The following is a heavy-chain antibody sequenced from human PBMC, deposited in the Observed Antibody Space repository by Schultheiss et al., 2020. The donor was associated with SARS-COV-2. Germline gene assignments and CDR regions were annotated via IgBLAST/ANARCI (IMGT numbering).Heavy chain of an antibody. D-gene: IGHD3-22*01. CDR1: GFTFDDYA. CDR3: AKRPQYYYDSSGFYYFDY. V-gene: IGHV3-23*01. Sequence: GGSLRLSCAASGFTFDDYAMHWVRQAPGKGLEWVSYISSSSSTIYYADSVKGRFTISRDNSKNTLYLQMNSLRAEDTAVYYCAKRPQYYYDSSGFYYFDYWGQGTLVTVSS. J-gene: IGHJ4*02. CDR2: ISSSSSTI.